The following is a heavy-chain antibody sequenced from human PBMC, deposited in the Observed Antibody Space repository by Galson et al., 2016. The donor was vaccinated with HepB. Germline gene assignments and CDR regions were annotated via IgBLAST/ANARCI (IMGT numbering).Heavy chain of an antibody. CDR3: YGMDV. J-gene: IGHJ6*04. V-gene: IGHV1-8*01. Sequence: SVKVSCKASGYTFINYDIYWVRQATGQGLEWMGWMDPKSGATGYAQKFQGRVTMTRDTSINTAYMELSSLRSEDTAVYYCYGMDVWGKGTTVTVSS. CDR1: GYTFINYD. CDR2: MDPKSGAT.